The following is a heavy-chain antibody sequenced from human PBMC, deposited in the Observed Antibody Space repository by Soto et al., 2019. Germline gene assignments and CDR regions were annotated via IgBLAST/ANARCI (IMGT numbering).Heavy chain of an antibody. CDR2: IHYSGST. J-gene: IGHJ4*02. D-gene: IGHD3-22*01. CDR1: GGSISGSY. CDR3: ARVSTYYFDSSGSYTSDY. V-gene: IGHV4-59*01. Sequence: SETLSLTCTVSGGSISGSYWSWIRQTPGKVLEWVGYIHYSGSTNYNPSLKSRVTISIDTSKNQFSLKLISVTAADTAVYYCARVSTYYFDSSGSYTSDYWGQGTLVTVSS.